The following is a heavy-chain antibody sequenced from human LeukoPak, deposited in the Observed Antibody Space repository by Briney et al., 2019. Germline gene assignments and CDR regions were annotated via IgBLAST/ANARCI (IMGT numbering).Heavy chain of an antibody. D-gene: IGHD2-15*01. CDR2: IYYSGST. CDR3: ARGLGSLRAPYYYYYGMDV. J-gene: IGHJ6*02. Sequence: PSETLSLTCTVSGGSISSYYWSWIRQPPGKGLEWIGYIYYSGSTNYNPSLKSRVTISVDTSKNQFSLKLSSVTAADTAVYYCARGLGSLRAPYYYYYGMDVWGQGTTVTVSS. CDR1: GGSISSYY. V-gene: IGHV4-59*01.